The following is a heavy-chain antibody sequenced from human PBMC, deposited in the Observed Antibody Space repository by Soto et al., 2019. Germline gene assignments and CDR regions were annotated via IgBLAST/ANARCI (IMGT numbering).Heavy chain of an antibody. J-gene: IGHJ4*02. CDR1: GFTFSTDS. CDR3: ARATSDRAMVFDY. V-gene: IGHV3-48*01. D-gene: IGHD5-18*01. CDR2: ISTSGATR. Sequence: GGSLRLSCVASGFTFSTDSMNWVRQAPGKGLEWVAHISTSGATRYYADSVKGRFTISRDNSKNTLYLQMNSLRAEDTAVYHCARATSDRAMVFDYWGQGTLVTVSS.